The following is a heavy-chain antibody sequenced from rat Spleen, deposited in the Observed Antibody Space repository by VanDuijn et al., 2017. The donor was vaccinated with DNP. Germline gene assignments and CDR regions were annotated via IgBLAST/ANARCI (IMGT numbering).Heavy chain of an antibody. CDR1: GYSITSNY. J-gene: IGHJ1*01. V-gene: IGHV3-1*01. D-gene: IGHD1-11*01. CDR2: ISYSGST. CDR3: ARGLNYGGYIYSWYFDF. Sequence: EVQLQESGPGLVKPSQSLSLTCSVTGYSITSNYWGWIRKFPGNKMEWMGYISYSGSTRYNPSLKSRISITRDTSKNQFFLQLNSVTTEDTATYYCARGLNYGGYIYSWYFDFWGPGTMVTVSS.